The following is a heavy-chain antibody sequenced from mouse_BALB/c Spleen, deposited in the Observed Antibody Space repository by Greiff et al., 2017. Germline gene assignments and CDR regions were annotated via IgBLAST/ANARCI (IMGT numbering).Heavy chain of an antibody. V-gene: IGHV5-17*02. Sequence: DVRLVESGGGLVQPGGSRKLSCAASGFTFSSFGMHWVRQAPEKGLEWVAYISSGSSTIYYADTVKGRFTISRDNPKNTLFLQMTSLRSEDTAMYYCARAVVANYAMDYWGQGTSVTVSS. CDR1: GFTFSSFG. CDR2: ISSGSSTI. CDR3: ARAVVANYAMDY. J-gene: IGHJ4*01. D-gene: IGHD1-1*01.